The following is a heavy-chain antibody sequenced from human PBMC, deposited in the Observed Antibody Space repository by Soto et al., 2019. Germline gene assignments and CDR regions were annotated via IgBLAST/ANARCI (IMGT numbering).Heavy chain of an antibody. D-gene: IGHD6-6*01. Sequence: GASVKVSCKASGYTFTSYDINWVRQATGQGLEWMGWMNPNSGNTGYAQKFQGRVTMTRNTFISTAYMELSSLRSEDTAVYYCARGPRIEARPRPNLLDPWGQGAMLTVYS. CDR1: GYTFTSYD. V-gene: IGHV1-8*01. CDR2: MNPNSGNT. CDR3: ARGPRIEARPRPNLLDP. J-gene: IGHJ5*02.